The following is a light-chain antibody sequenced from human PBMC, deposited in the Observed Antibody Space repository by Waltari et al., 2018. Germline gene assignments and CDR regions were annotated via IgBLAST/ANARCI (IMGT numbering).Light chain of an antibody. J-gene: IGKJ2*01. CDR1: QSVGTW. CDR3: QQYSSFST. Sequence: DIQMTQSPSTLSASVGDRVTISCRASQSVGTWLAWYQQKPGKAPKLLIYMASSLESGVPSRFSGSGSGTEFTLTISSLQPDDFATYYCQQYSSFSTFGQGTKV. V-gene: IGKV1-5*03. CDR2: MAS.